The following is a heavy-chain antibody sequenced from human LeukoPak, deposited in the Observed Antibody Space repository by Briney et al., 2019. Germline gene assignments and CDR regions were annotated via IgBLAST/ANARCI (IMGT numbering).Heavy chain of an antibody. CDR2: INHSGST. CDR3: ARVKWLRFFDY. CDR1: GGSFSGDY. V-gene: IGHV4-34*01. J-gene: IGHJ4*02. Sequence: SETLSLTCAVYGGSFSGDYWSWIRQPPGKGLEWIGEINHSGSTNYNPSLKSRVTISVDTSKNQFSLKLSSVTAADTAVYYCARVKWLRFFDYWGQGTLVTVSS. D-gene: IGHD5-12*01.